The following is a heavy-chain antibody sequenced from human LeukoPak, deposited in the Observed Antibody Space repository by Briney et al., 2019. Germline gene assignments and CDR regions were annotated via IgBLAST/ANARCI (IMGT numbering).Heavy chain of an antibody. CDR3: ARAPLNWNYLFDY. V-gene: IGHV1-3*01. CDR2: INAGNGNT. D-gene: IGHD1-7*01. CDR1: GYTFTSYA. Sequence: GASVKVSCKASGYTFTSYAMRWVRQAPGQRLEWMGWINAGNGNTKYSQKFQGRVTITRDTSASTAYMELSSLRSEDTAVYYCARAPLNWNYLFDYWGQGTLVTVSS. J-gene: IGHJ4*02.